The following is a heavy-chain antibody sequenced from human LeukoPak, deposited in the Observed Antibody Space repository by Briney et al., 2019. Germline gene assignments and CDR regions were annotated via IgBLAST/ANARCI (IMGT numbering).Heavy chain of an antibody. Sequence: PGGSLRLSCAASGFTFSSYVSTGVRQAPGKGLEWVSTISGSGGSTYYADSVKGRLTNSTDNSKNTLYLQMNRLSAEDTAVYYCAKDLLWGMEPAAVSGAFDIWGQGTMVTVSS. V-gene: IGHV3-23*01. J-gene: IGHJ3*02. CDR1: GFTFSSYV. D-gene: IGHD2-2*01. CDR2: ISGSGGST. CDR3: AKDLLWGMEPAAVSGAFDI.